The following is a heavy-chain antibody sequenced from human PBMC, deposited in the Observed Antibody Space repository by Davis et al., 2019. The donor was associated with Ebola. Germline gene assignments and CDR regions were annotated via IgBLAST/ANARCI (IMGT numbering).Heavy chain of an antibody. V-gene: IGHV3-74*01. J-gene: IGHJ4*02. Sequence: PGGSLRLSCAASGFTFSSYWMHWVRQAPGKGLVWVSRINSDGSSTSYADSVKGRFTISRENAKNTLYLQMNSLRAEDTAVYYCAKAHFHYDFWSGIDYWGQGTLVTVSS. CDR2: INSDGSST. CDR3: AKAHFHYDFWSGIDY. D-gene: IGHD3-3*01. CDR1: GFTFSSYW.